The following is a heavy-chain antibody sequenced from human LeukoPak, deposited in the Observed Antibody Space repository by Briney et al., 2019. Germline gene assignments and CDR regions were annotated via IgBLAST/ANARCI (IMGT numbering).Heavy chain of an antibody. D-gene: IGHD2-15*01. CDR2: ISTDSINK. J-gene: IGHJ3*01. Sequence: GGSLRLSCTASGFTFSDYAMHWVRQAPGKGLEWVALISTDSINKYYAESVAGRFAVSRDDSNSTLFLHLDTLRTDDTAVYYCARRPRGYALDVWGQGTMVIV. V-gene: IGHV3-30*09. CDR3: ARRPRGYALDV. CDR1: GFTFSDYA.